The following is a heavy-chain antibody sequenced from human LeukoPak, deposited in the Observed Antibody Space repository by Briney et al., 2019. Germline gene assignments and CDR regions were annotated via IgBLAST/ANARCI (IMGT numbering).Heavy chain of an antibody. V-gene: IGHV3-7*01. CDR3: AREYCSGTSCYGYFDY. Sequence: PGGSLRLSCATPGFTFSSYWMSWVRRAPGKGLEWVANIKQDGSQIFYVDSVKGRFTISRDTAKNSLSLQMNSLRAEDTAVYQCAREYCSGTSCYGYFDYWGQGTLVTGSS. J-gene: IGHJ4*02. D-gene: IGHD2-2*01. CDR1: GFTFSSYW. CDR2: IKQDGSQI.